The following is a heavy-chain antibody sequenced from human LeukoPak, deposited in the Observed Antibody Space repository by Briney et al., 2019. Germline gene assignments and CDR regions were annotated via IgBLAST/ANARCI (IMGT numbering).Heavy chain of an antibody. CDR2: INHSGST. V-gene: IGHV4-34*01. CDR1: GGSFSGYY. CDR3: ARVPYYYDSSGAFDV. Sequence: PSETLSLTCAVYGGSFSGYYWSWIRQPPGKGLEWIGEINHSGSTNYNPSLKSRVTISVDTSKNQFSLKLSSVTAADTAVYFCARVPYYYDSSGAFDVWGLGTMVTVSS. D-gene: IGHD3-22*01. J-gene: IGHJ3*01.